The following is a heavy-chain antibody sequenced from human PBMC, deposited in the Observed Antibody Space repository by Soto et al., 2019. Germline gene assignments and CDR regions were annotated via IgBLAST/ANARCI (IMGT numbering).Heavy chain of an antibody. CDR1: GGSISSGGYS. Sequence: SETLSLTCAVSGGSISSGGYSWSWIRQPPGKGLEWIGYIYHSGSTYYNPSLKSRVTISVDRSKNQFSLKLSSVTAADTAVYYCASRATVTTEDYWGQGTLVTISS. J-gene: IGHJ4*02. V-gene: IGHV4-30-2*01. D-gene: IGHD4-17*01. CDR2: IYHSGST. CDR3: ASRATVTTEDY.